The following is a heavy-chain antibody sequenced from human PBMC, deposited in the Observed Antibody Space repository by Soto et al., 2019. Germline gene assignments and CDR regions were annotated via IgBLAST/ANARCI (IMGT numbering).Heavy chain of an antibody. CDR3: AIGAYYYDSGLDY. V-gene: IGHV1-3*01. D-gene: IGHD3-22*01. J-gene: IGHJ4*02. CDR2: INAGNGNT. CDR1: GYTFTSYA. Sequence: ASLKVSCKASGYTFTSYAMHWVRQAPGQRLEWMGWINAGNGNTKYSQKFQGRVTITRDTSASTAYMELSSLRSEDTAVYYCAIGAYYYDSGLDYWGQGTLVTVSS.